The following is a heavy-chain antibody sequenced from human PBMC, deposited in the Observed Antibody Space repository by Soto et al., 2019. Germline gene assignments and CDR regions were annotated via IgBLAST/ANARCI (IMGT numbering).Heavy chain of an antibody. J-gene: IGHJ5*02. CDR1: GGSFSGYY. Sequence: SETLSLTCAVYGGSFSGYYLSWIRQPPGKGLEWIGEINHSGSTNYNPSLKSRVTISVDTSKNQFSLKLSSVTAADTAVYYCARGKIFGVVIIPRRWFDPWGQGTLVTVYS. V-gene: IGHV4-34*01. CDR3: ARGKIFGVVIIPRRWFDP. D-gene: IGHD3-3*01. CDR2: INHSGST.